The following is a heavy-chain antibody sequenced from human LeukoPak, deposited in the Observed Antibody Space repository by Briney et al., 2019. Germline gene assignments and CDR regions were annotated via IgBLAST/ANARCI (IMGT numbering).Heavy chain of an antibody. CDR3: VKVSKQWPDCYLDF. J-gene: IGHJ4*02. V-gene: IGHV3-23*01. CDR1: GFTFNNNA. CDR2: IYGSGQTT. Sequence: GGSLRLSCEASGFTFNNNAMDWVRQGPGEGLEWVSGIYGSGQTTYYADSVKGRFTISRDNSKNTLYLQMSSLRLGDTGVYYCVKVSKQWPDCYLDFWGQVALVTVSS. D-gene: IGHD6-19*01.